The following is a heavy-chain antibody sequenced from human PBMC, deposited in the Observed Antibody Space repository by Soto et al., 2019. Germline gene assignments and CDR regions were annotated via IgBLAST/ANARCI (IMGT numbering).Heavy chain of an antibody. J-gene: IGHJ4*02. Sequence: GASVKVSCEACGDTYTSYGISWVRQAPGQGLEWMGWISAYNGNTNYAQKLQGRVTMTTDTSTSTAYMELRSLRSDDTAVYYCARVWSIFGVVISAPSKYYFDYWGQGTLVTVSS. CDR2: ISAYNGNT. D-gene: IGHD3-3*01. CDR1: GDTYTSYG. CDR3: ARVWSIFGVVISAPSKYYFDY. V-gene: IGHV1-18*01.